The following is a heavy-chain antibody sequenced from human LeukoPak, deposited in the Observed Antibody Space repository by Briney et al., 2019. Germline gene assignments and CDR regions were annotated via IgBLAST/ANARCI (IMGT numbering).Heavy chain of an antibody. Sequence: ASETLSHTCSVSGDSISIWYWGWIRQPAGKGLEWIGRIYRTGSTNYNPSLKSRITMSMDTSKNQFSLKLTSVTAADTAMYYCARVRGSYFDYWGQGTPVTASS. CDR1: GDSISIWY. D-gene: IGHD3-10*01. J-gene: IGHJ4*02. CDR3: ARVRGSYFDY. CDR2: IYRTGST. V-gene: IGHV4-4*07.